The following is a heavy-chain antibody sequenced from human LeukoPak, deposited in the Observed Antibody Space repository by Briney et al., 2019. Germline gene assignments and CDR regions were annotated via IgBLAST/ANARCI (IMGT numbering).Heavy chain of an antibody. V-gene: IGHV3-23*01. Sequence: PGGSLRFSCVASGLTFGNYVMNWVRQAPGKGLEWVSSIGGGGYTTYYADSVRGRFTISRDNSKNSMYLQMSSLRAEDTAIYYCAEVESTYCRIWGQGTLVTVSS. CDR1: GLTFGNYV. J-gene: IGHJ4*02. D-gene: IGHD2-15*01. CDR2: IGGGGYTT. CDR3: AEVESTYCRI.